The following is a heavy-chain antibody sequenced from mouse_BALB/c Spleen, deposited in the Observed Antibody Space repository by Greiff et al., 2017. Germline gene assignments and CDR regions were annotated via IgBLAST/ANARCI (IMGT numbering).Heavy chain of an antibody. CDR3: ARVPRYYGNFYYMDY. V-gene: IGHV7-3*02. D-gene: IGHD2-1*01. CDR2: IRNKANGYTK. J-gene: IGHJ2*02. CDR1: GFTFTDYY. Sequence: EVKVVESGGGLVQPGGSLRLSCATSGFTFTDYYMSWVRQPPGKALEWLGFIRNKANGYTKEYSTSVKGRFTISRDNSQSILYLQMNTLRAEDSATYYCARVPRYYGNFYYMDYWGQGTSLTVSS.